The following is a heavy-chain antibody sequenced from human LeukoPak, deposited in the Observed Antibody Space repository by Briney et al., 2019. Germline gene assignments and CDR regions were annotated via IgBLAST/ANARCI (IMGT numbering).Heavy chain of an antibody. D-gene: IGHD2-2*01. J-gene: IGHJ6*03. CDR1: GFTFSSYE. V-gene: IGHV3-48*03. Sequence: GGSLRLSCAASGFTFSSYEMNWVRQAPGKGLEWVSYISSSGSTIYYADSVKGRFTISRDNAKNSLYLQMNSLRAEDTAVYYCARDYCSSTSPYYYYYYMDVWGKGTTVTVSS. CDR2: ISSSGSTI. CDR3: ARDYCSSTSPYYYYYYMDV.